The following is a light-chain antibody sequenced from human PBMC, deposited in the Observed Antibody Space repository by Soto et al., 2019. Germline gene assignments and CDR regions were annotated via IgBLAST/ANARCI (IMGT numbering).Light chain of an antibody. Sequence: DIQMTQSPSTMSASVGDRVTITCRASQSIDRWLAWYQQKPGKAPKFLMYKASNLESGVPLRFSGSGSETEFTLTISSLQPDDFAIYYCQHYESYPCTFGQGTKVELK. CDR2: KAS. CDR3: QHYESYPCT. V-gene: IGKV1-5*03. CDR1: QSIDRW. J-gene: IGKJ1*01.